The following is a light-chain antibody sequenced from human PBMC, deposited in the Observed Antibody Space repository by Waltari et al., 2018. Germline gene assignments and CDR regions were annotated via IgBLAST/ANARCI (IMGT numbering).Light chain of an antibody. CDR3: QQYYTTPPT. Sequence: DIVMTQSPDSLAVSLGERATINCKSSQSVLYSSNNKNYLAWYQQKPGQPPKLFIYCASTRESGSPDRFGGSGAGTDFTLTISSLQAEDVAVYYCQQYYTTPPTVGQGTRLEIK. V-gene: IGKV4-1*01. CDR1: QSVLYSSNNKNY. CDR2: CAS. J-gene: IGKJ5*01.